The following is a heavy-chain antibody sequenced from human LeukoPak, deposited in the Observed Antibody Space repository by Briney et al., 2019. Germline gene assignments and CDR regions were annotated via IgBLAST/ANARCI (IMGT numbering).Heavy chain of an antibody. J-gene: IGHJ3*02. V-gene: IGHV4-34*01. CDR1: GGSFSGYY. CDR3: ARVQVITIFGVVTLDAFDI. CDR2: INHSGST. D-gene: IGHD3-3*01. Sequence: SETLSLTCAVYGGSFSGYYWSWIRQPPGKGLEWIGEINHSGSTNYNPSLKSRVTISVDTSKNQFSLKLSSVTAADTAVYYCARVQVITIFGVVTLDAFDIWGQGTMVTVSP.